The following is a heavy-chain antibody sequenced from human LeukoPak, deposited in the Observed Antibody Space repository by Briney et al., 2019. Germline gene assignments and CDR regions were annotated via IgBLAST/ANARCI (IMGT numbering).Heavy chain of an antibody. D-gene: IGHD3-3*01. J-gene: IGHJ6*03. CDR1: GGSISSYY. CDR3: ARGEGDYDFWSGYPYYYYYYMDV. CDR2: LYYSGST. Sequence: SETLSLTCTVSGGSISSYYWSWIRQPPGKGLDWIGYLYYSGSTNYNPSLKSRVTISVDTSKNQFSLKLSSVTAADTAVYYCARGEGDYDFWSGYPYYYYYYMDVWGKGTTVTVSS. V-gene: IGHV4-59*01.